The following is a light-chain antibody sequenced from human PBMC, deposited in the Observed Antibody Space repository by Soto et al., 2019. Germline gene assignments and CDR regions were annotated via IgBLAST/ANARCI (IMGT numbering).Light chain of an antibody. CDR3: QQYYSLPLT. CDR2: WAS. J-gene: IGKJ3*01. CDR1: QSVLYSSDNKNY. Sequence: DIVMTQSPESLAVSLGERATINCKSSQSVLYSSDNKNYLSWYQQKPGHPPKLLIYWASTRESGVPDRFSGSGSVTDSTRTISSLQAEDVAVYYCQQYYSLPLTFGPGTKVDVK. V-gene: IGKV4-1*01.